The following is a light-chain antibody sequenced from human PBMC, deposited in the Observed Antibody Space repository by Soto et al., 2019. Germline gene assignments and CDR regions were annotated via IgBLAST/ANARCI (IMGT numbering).Light chain of an antibody. V-gene: IGKV1-9*01. CDR2: SAS. CDR3: QQLNSYPLT. Sequence: DIQLTQSPSFLSASVGDRVTITCRASQGISSFLAWYQQQPGKAPKLLIYSASTLQSGVPSRFSGSGSGTEFTLTISSLQPEDFATYYCQQLNSYPLTFGQGTKVE. J-gene: IGKJ1*01. CDR1: QGISSF.